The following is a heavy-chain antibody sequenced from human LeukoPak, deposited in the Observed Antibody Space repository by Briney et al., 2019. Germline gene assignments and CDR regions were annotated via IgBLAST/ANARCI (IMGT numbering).Heavy chain of an antibody. J-gene: IGHJ5*02. V-gene: IGHV4-59*01. Sequence: PSETLSLTWTVSVSSISSYYRSWIRQPPGKGLEWMGYIYYSGSTNYNPSLKSRVTISVDTSKNQFSLKLSSVTAADTAVYYCARGDPYSSSWYFDPWGQGTLVTVSS. CDR3: ARGDPYSSSWYFDP. D-gene: IGHD6-13*01. CDR2: IYYSGST. CDR1: VSSISSYY.